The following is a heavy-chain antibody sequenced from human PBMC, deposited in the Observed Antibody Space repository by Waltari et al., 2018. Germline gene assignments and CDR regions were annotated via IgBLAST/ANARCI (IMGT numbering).Heavy chain of an antibody. V-gene: IGHV4-59*11. CDR1: GGSISSHY. CDR2: IYYSGST. CDR3: AREGGGNPDDAFDI. D-gene: IGHD3-16*01. Sequence: QVQLQESGPGLVKPSETLSLTCTVSGGSISSHYWSWIRQPPGKGLEWIGYIYYSGSTNYNPSLKSRVTISVDTSKNQFSLKLSSVTAADTAVYYCAREGGGNPDDAFDIWGQGTMVTVSS. J-gene: IGHJ3*02.